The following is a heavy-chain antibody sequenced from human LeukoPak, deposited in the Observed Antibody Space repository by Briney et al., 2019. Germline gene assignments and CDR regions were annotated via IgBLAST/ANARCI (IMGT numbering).Heavy chain of an antibody. Sequence: ASVKVSFKASGYTFTSYGISWLRQAPGQGLEWMGWISAYNGNTNYAQKLQGRVTMTTDTSTSTAYMELRSLRSDDTAVYYCARCIAVAGTHYYYYYMDVWGKGTTVTVSS. CDR2: ISAYNGNT. J-gene: IGHJ6*03. CDR1: GYTFTSYG. V-gene: IGHV1-18*01. CDR3: ARCIAVAGTHYYYYYMDV. D-gene: IGHD6-19*01.